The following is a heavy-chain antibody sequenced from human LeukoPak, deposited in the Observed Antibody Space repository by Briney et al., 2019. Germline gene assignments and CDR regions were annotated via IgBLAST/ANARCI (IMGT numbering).Heavy chain of an antibody. J-gene: IGHJ5*02. D-gene: IGHD4-17*01. CDR3: AKDPLSFRTVSAAHPLYGDKTQDWFDP. V-gene: IGHV3-30*02. CDR2: IRYDGSNK. Sequence: PGRSLRLSCAASGYTFSSYGMHWVRQAPGKGLERVAFIRYDGSNKYYADSVKGRFTISRDNSKNTLYLQMNSLRAEDTAVYCCAKDPLSFRTVSAAHPLYGDKTQDWFDPWGQGTLVTVSS. CDR1: GYTFSSYG.